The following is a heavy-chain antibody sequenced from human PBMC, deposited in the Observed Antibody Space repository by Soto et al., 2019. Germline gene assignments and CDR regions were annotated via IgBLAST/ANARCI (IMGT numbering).Heavy chain of an antibody. CDR2: ISGSGART. CDR3: AAARGYDYIAGAFDI. V-gene: IGHV3-23*01. CDR1: GFTFNSYA. Sequence: EVQLLESGGGLVQPGGSLRLSCAASGFTFNSYAMNWVRQAPGKGLEWVSGISGSGARTYYADSVKGRFTISRDDSKNTLYRQMNRLRAEDTALYYCAAARGYDYIAGAFDIWGQGTMVTVSS. D-gene: IGHD3-16*01. J-gene: IGHJ3*02.